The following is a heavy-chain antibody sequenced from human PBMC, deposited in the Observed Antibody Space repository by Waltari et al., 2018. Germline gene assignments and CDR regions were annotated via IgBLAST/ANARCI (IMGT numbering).Heavy chain of an antibody. Sequence: QVQLVQSGAEVKKPGSSVKVSCKASGGTFGSYAISWVRQAPGQELEWMGGIIPMFGRTNYPQNFQDRVKITADESTSIAYMELSGLRFDDTAVYFCARGGGRGGSFSFHMDVWGKGTTVTISS. CDR3: ARGGGRGGSFSFHMDV. V-gene: IGHV1-69*12. CDR1: GGTFGSYA. CDR2: IIPMFGRT. D-gene: IGHD3-10*01. J-gene: IGHJ6*03.